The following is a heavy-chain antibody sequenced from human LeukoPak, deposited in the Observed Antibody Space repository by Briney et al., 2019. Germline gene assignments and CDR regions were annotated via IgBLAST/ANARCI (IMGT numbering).Heavy chain of an antibody. Sequence: GGSLRLSCEASGFSFGDYNMHWVRQAPGKGLEWVSSISSSSSYIYYADSVKGRFTISRDNAKNSLYLQMNSLRAEDTAVYYCARLDSSGYDYWGQGTLVTVSS. J-gene: IGHJ4*02. CDR3: ARLDSSGYDY. CDR1: GFSFGDYN. CDR2: ISSSSSYI. V-gene: IGHV3-21*01. D-gene: IGHD3-22*01.